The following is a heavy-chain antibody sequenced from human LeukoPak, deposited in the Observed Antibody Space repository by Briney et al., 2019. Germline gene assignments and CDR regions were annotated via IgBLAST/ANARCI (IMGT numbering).Heavy chain of an antibody. J-gene: IGHJ4*02. CDR1: GFTLSRYW. Sequence: GGSLRLSCAASGFTLSRYWMSWVRQAPGKGLEWVANIQQDGSQKYYVDSVRGRFTISRDNAKNSLYLQMNSLRAEDTAVYYCARIGYSSSCTDYWGQGTLVTVSS. D-gene: IGHD6-13*01. CDR2: IQQDGSQK. V-gene: IGHV3-7*03. CDR3: ARIGYSSSCTDY.